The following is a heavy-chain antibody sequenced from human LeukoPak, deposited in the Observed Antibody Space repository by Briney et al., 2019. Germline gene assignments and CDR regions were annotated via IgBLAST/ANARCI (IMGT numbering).Heavy chain of an antibody. Sequence: PSETLPLTCTVSGSTISSYFWNWIGQPPGKGLEWMGYLYYSASTNYNPSLKRRVTISVDTPKNQFSLTLSSVTAADTAVYYCARVNDFWSARLVFDIWAQGTRVTVSS. CDR3: ARVNDFWSARLVFDI. CDR1: GSTISSYF. V-gene: IGHV4-59*01. D-gene: IGHD3-3*01. CDR2: LYYSAST. J-gene: IGHJ3*02.